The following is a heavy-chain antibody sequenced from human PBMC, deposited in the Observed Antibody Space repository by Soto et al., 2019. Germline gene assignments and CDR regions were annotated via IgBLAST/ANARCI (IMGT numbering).Heavy chain of an antibody. Sequence: GGSLRLSCAASGFAFSSYAMSWVRQAPGKGLEWVSGISGGLDNTYYADSVKGRFTTSRDNSKNTLYLQMNSLRAEDTAVYYCAKCDISGSCFAYWGQGTLVTVSS. J-gene: IGHJ4*02. V-gene: IGHV3-23*01. CDR1: GFAFSSYA. CDR3: AKCDISGSCFAY. D-gene: IGHD3-22*01. CDR2: ISGGLDNT.